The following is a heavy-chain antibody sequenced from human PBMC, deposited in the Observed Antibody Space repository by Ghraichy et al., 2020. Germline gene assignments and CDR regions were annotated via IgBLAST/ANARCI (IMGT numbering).Heavy chain of an antibody. J-gene: IGHJ5*02. V-gene: IGHV3-23*01. CDR2: ISGSGGST. CDR3: AKYGSPPPARGDWFDP. Sequence: GSLRLSCAASGFTFSSYAMSWVRQAPGKGLEWVSAISGSGGSTYYADSVKGRFTISRDNSKNTLYLQMNSLRAEDTAVYYCAKYGSPPPARGDWFDPWGQGTLVTVSS. D-gene: IGHD1-26*01. CDR1: GFTFSSYA.